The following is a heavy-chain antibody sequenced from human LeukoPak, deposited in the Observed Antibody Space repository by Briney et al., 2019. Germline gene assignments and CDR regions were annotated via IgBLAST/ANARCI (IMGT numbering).Heavy chain of an antibody. V-gene: IGHV3-30*18. CDR3: VKEALRIAVAGTLDY. D-gene: IGHD6-19*01. CDR1: GFTFSSYG. Sequence: QAGGSLRLSCAASGFTFSSYGMHWVRQALGKGLEWVAVISYDGSNKYYADSVKGRFTISRDNSKNTLYLQMSSLRAEDTAVYYCVKEALRIAVAGTLDYWGQGTLVTVSS. J-gene: IGHJ4*02. CDR2: ISYDGSNK.